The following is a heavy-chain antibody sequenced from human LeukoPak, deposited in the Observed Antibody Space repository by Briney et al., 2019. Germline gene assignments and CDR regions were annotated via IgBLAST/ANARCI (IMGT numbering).Heavy chain of an antibody. Sequence: GESLRISCKGSGYSFTSYWISWVRQMPGKGLEWMGRIDPSDSYTNYSPSFQGHVTISADKSISTAYLQWSSLKASDTAMYYCATNPRTDYDILTGYCILWGQGTLVTVSS. J-gene: IGHJ4*02. V-gene: IGHV5-10-1*01. CDR1: GYSFTSYW. CDR3: ATNPRTDYDILTGYCIL. D-gene: IGHD3-9*01. CDR2: IDPSDSYT.